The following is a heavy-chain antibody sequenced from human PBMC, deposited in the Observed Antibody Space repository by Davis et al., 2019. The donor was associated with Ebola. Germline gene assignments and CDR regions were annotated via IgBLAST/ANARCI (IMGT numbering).Heavy chain of an antibody. Sequence: ASVKVSCKASGYTFTSYGISWVRQAPGQGLEWMGWINAGNGNTKYSQKFQGRVTITRDTSASTAYMELSSLRSEDTAVYYCARGGITIFGVFDYWGQGTLVTVSS. V-gene: IGHV1-3*01. CDR1: GYTFTSYG. J-gene: IGHJ4*02. CDR2: INAGNGNT. CDR3: ARGGITIFGVFDY. D-gene: IGHD3-3*01.